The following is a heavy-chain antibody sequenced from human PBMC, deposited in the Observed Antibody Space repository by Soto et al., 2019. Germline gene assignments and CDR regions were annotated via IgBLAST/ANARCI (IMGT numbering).Heavy chain of an antibody. J-gene: IGHJ3*02. Sequence: QAQLVQSGAEVKRPGASVKVSCKASGLTFPSDDIEWVRQTTGQGLEWMGWMNPISNSRGYTQNFQGRVTITWNSPTNTAYMELSSLRSEDTAIYYCARYRTIAPMAFDIWGQGTLVTVSS. D-gene: IGHD3-9*01. V-gene: IGHV1-8*01. CDR1: GLTFPSDD. CDR3: ARYRTIAPMAFDI. CDR2: MNPISNSR.